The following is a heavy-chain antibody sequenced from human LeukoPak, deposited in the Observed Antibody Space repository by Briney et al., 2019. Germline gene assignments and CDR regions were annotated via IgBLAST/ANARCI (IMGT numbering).Heavy chain of an antibody. CDR3: VRSTPKNQI. J-gene: IGHJ3*02. CDR2: INHSGST. CDR1: GGSFSGYY. Sequence: SETLSLTCAVYGGSFSGYYWSWIRQPPGKGLEWIGEINHSGSTNYNPSLKSRVTISVDTSKNQFSLKLSSVTAADTAVYYCVRSTPKNQIWGQGTMVTVSS. V-gene: IGHV4-34*01.